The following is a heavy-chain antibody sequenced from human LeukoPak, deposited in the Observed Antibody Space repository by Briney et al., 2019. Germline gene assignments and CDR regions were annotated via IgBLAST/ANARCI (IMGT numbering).Heavy chain of an antibody. CDR2: IWYDGSNK. V-gene: IGHV3-33*08. CDR3: ARDSAGDYVRAFDI. Sequence: GRSLRLSCAASGFTFSSYGMHWVRQAPGKGLEWVAVIWYDGSNKYYADSVKGRFTISRDNSKNTLYLQMNSLRAEDTAVYYCARDSAGDYVRAFDIWGQGTMVTVSS. D-gene: IGHD4-17*01. CDR1: GFTFSSYG. J-gene: IGHJ3*02.